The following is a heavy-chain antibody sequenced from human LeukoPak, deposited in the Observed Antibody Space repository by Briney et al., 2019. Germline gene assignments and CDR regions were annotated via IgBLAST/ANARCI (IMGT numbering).Heavy chain of an antibody. Sequence: SETLSLTCAVYGGSFSGYYWSWIRQPPGKGLEWIGEINHSGSTNYNLSLKSRVTISVDTSKNQFSLRRSSVTAADTAVYYCAVGGYCNWGQGTLVTVSS. CDR2: INHSGST. CDR3: AVGGYCN. D-gene: IGHD2-2*03. V-gene: IGHV4-34*01. CDR1: GGSFSGYY. J-gene: IGHJ4*02.